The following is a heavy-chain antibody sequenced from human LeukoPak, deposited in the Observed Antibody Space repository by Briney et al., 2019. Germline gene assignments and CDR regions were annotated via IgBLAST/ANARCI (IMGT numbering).Heavy chain of an antibody. J-gene: IGHJ5*02. CDR2: IFPVDSDT. V-gene: IGHV5-51*01. CDR1: GYSFTSYL. CDR3: ARLNPDVVVVAATLHNWFDP. Sequence: KPGESLKISCKGSGYSFTSYLIGWVRQMPGKGLEWMGIIFPVDSDTRYSPSFQGQVTISADKSISTAYLQWRSLKASDTAMYYCARLNPDVVVVAATLHNWFDPWGQGTLVTVSS. D-gene: IGHD2-15*01.